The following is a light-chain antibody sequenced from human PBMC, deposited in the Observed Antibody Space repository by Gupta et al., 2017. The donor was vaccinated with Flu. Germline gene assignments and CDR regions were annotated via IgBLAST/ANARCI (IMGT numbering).Light chain of an antibody. CDR3: QQNNNCPLT. J-gene: IGKJ4*01. V-gene: IGKV3-15*01. CDR2: DAS. CDR1: QRVSNQ. Sequence: VMTQSLATLSVTPGERATLSCRASQRVSNQLAWYQQKPGQAPKLLIFDASTRDTGIPSRFSGSGSGTEFTLTISSLQSEDFAIYYCQQNNNCPLTFGGGTKVEIK.